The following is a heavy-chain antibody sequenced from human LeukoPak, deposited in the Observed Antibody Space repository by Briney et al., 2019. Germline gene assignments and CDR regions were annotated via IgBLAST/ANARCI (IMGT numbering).Heavy chain of an antibody. J-gene: IGHJ4*02. D-gene: IGHD3-22*01. CDR3: AKGERVYYDSSGYYTSPFDY. Sequence: PGGSLRLSCAASGFTFSSYGMHWVRQAPGKGLEWVAVISYDGSNKYYADSVKGRFTISRDNSKNTLYLQMNSLRAEDTAVYYCAKGERVYYDSSGYYTSPFDYWGQGTLVTVSS. V-gene: IGHV3-30*18. CDR1: GFTFSSYG. CDR2: ISYDGSNK.